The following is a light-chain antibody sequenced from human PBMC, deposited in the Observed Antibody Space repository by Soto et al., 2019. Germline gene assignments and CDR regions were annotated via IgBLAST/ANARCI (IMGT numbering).Light chain of an antibody. J-gene: IGKJ2*01. V-gene: IGKV3-20*01. CDR3: QQYGSSPYT. CDR2: GAS. Sequence: EIVLTQSPGTLSLSPGERATLSCRASQSVSNSQLAWFQQNPGQAPRLLIYGASSRATGIPDTFSGSGSGTDFTLIISRLEPDDFAVYYCQQYGSSPYTFGQGTKLEI. CDR1: QSVSNSQ.